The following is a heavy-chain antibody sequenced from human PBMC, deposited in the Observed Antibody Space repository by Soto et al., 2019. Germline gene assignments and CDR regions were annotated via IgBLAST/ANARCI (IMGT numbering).Heavy chain of an antibody. Sequence: QLQLQESGPGLVKPSETLSLTCTVSGGSVSSSSYYWGWVRQPPGKGLGWIGSVYYSGSTYYNPSLESRGTMAADPSKHQFSLRLMSLSAADTAVYYCGSLAALATISYYFDYWGQGALVTVSS. CDR2: VYYSGST. D-gene: IGHD6-25*01. J-gene: IGHJ4*02. V-gene: IGHV4-39*01. CDR3: GSLAALATISYYFDY. CDR1: GGSVSSSSYY.